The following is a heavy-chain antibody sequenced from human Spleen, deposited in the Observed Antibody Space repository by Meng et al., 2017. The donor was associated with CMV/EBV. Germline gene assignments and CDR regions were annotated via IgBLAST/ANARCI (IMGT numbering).Heavy chain of an antibody. J-gene: IGHJ4*02. CDR2: ISSDGSTT. CDR1: GITFSRYW. Sequence: GGSLRLSCAASGITFSRYWMHWVRQAPGKGLVWVSRISSDGSTTTYADSVKGRFTISRDGSNNALFLEMNSLRGDDTAVYFCAQSYDFWSGHSVTFLFWGQGVLVTVSS. CDR3: AQSYDFWSGHSVTFLF. V-gene: IGHV3-74*01. D-gene: IGHD3-3*01.